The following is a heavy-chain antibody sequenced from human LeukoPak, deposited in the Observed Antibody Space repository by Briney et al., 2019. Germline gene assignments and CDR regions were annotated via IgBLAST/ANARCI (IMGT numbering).Heavy chain of an antibody. V-gene: IGHV1-2*02. CDR3: GINRLGKALDI. CDR1: GYTYTHYF. CDR2: IGPKRGDT. D-gene: IGHD7-27*01. J-gene: IGHJ3*02. Sequence: ASVKASCKASGYTYTHYFIHWVRQAPGQHLEWMGWIGPKRGDTSYSQEFQGRVTVTRDTSISTAYMELSRLRFDDTAVYYCGINRLGKALDIWGQGTMVTVSS.